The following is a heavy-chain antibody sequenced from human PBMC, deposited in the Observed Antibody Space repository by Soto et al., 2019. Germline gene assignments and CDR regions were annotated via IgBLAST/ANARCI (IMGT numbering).Heavy chain of an antibody. V-gene: IGHV4-59*08. Sequence: QVQLQESGPGLVKPSETLSLTCTVSGGSISSYYWSWIRQPPGKELEWIGYIYYSGSTNYNPSLKSRVTISVDTSKNQFSLKLSSVTAADTAVYYCARAKAPPYSSSWYWFDPWGQGTLVTVSS. CDR3: ARAKAPPYSSSWYWFDP. CDR2: IYYSGST. D-gene: IGHD6-13*01. J-gene: IGHJ5*02. CDR1: GGSISSYY.